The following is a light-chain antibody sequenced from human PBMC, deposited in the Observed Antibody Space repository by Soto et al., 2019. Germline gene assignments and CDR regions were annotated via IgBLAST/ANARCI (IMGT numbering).Light chain of an antibody. J-gene: IGKJ2*01. CDR3: QQYGTSPLMYT. CDR2: GAS. CDR1: QSVTSNY. Sequence: EVVLTQSPGTLSLSPGERATLSCRASQSVTSNYLAWYQQRPGQAPRLLIYGASIRATGVPDRFSGSGSGTDFTLTITRLEPEDFAVHYCQQYGTSPLMYTFGQGTKLDIK. V-gene: IGKV3-20*01.